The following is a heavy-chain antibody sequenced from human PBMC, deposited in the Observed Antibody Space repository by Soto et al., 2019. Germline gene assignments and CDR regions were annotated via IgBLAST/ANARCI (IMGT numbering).Heavy chain of an antibody. J-gene: IGHJ4*02. CDR1: GFTFSSYA. D-gene: IGHD3-22*01. V-gene: IGHV3-23*01. Sequence: EVQLLESGGGLVQPGGSLRLSCAASGFTFSSYAMSWVRQAPGKGLKWVSAISGSGGSTYYADSVKGRFTISRDNSKNTLYLQMNSLRAEDTAVYYCAKVTMIVVVLASFDYWGQGTLVTVSS. CDR2: ISGSGGST. CDR3: AKVTMIVVVLASFDY.